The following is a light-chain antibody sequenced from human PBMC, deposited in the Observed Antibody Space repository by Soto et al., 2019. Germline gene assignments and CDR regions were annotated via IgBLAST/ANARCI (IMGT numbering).Light chain of an antibody. Sequence: SALTQPASVSGSPGQSITISCTGTSSDVGGYYFVSWYQHHPGKAPKLMIYDVSNRPSGVSNRFSGSKSGNTASLTISGLQAEDEADYYCSAYTSSSTLGVFGGGTKLTVL. CDR3: SAYTSSSTLGV. CDR1: SSDVGGYYF. J-gene: IGLJ3*02. CDR2: DVS. V-gene: IGLV2-14*03.